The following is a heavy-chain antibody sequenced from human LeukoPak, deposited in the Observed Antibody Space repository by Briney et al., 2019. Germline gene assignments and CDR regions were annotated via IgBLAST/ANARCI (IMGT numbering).Heavy chain of an antibody. J-gene: IGHJ4*02. CDR1: GGSISSYY. CDR2: IYYSGST. Sequence: SETLSLTCTVSGGSISSYYWSWIRQPPGKGLEWIGYIYYSGSTNYNPSLKSRVTISVDTSKNQFSLKLSSVTAADTAVYYCARRRTGDDYWGQGTLVTVSS. D-gene: IGHD7-27*01. V-gene: IGHV4-59*12. CDR3: ARRRTGDDY.